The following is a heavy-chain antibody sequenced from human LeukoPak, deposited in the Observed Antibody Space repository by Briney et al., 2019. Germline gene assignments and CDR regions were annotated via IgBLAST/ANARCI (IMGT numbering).Heavy chain of an antibody. J-gene: IGHJ6*03. CDR1: GFTFSRHA. Sequence: GGSLRLSCGASGFTFSRHAMHWVRQAPGKGLEWVSSISSSSSYIYYADSVKGRFTISRDNAKNSLYLQMSSLRAEDTAVYYCARDLSSSWYYYYYMDVWGKGTTVTVSS. CDR2: ISSSSSYI. CDR3: ARDLSSSWYYYYYMDV. V-gene: IGHV3-21*01. D-gene: IGHD6-13*01.